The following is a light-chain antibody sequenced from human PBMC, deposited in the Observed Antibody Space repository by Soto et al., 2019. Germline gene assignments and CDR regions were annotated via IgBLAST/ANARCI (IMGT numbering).Light chain of an antibody. CDR3: QQYGYSSWT. V-gene: IGKV3-20*01. CDR1: QSVDSKY. J-gene: IGKJ1*01. Sequence: EIVLTQSPGTLSLSPGERATLSCRASQSVDSKYLAWYQQKPGQAPRILIFAASSRATGIPDRFSGSGSGTDFTLTISRLEAGDFAGYYCQQYGYSSWTFGQGTKVEIK. CDR2: AAS.